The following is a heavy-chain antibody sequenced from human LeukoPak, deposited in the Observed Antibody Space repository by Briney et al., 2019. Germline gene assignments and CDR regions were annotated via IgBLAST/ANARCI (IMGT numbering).Heavy chain of an antibody. CDR3: ARGLYSSSWYNWFDP. J-gene: IGHJ5*02. D-gene: IGHD6-13*01. V-gene: IGHV4-31*03. CDR2: IYYSGST. CDR1: GGSISSGGYY. Sequence: SETLSLTCTVSGGSISSGGYYWSWIRQHPGKGLEWIGYIYYSGSTYYNPSLKSRVTISVDTSKNQFSLKLSSVTAADTAVYYCARGLYSSSWYNWFDPWGQGTLVTVSS.